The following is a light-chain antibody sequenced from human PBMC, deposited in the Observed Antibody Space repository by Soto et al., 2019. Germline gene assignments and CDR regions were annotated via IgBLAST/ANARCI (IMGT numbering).Light chain of an antibody. CDR2: EVN. CDR3: SSYTGTTVL. V-gene: IGLV2-14*01. CDR1: SSDVGGYNY. Sequence: QSALTQPASVSGSPGPSITISCTGTSSDVGGYNYVSWYQQHPGKAPKLMIYEVNNRPSGVSNRFSGSKSGITASLTISGLQAEDEADYYCSSYTGTTVLFGGGTKVTVL. J-gene: IGLJ2*01.